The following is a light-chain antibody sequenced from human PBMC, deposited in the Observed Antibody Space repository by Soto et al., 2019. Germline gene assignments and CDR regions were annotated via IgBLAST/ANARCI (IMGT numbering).Light chain of an antibody. CDR1: QTVSSNY. CDR3: QRYGSSPPT. CDR2: GAS. Sequence: EIVLTQSPGTLSLSPGERATLSCRASQTVSSNYLAWYHQAPGQAPRLLIYGASSRATGIPDRFSGSGSGTDFTLTISRLEPEDFAVYYCQRYGSSPPTFGGGTKVDIK. J-gene: IGKJ4*01. V-gene: IGKV3-20*01.